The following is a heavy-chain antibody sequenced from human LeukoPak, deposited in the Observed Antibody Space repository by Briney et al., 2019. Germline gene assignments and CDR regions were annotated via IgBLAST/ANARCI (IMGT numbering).Heavy chain of an antibody. CDR1: GGSISSYY. CDR2: IYYSGST. V-gene: IGHV4-59*08. D-gene: IGHD1-7*01. Sequence: SETLSLTCTVSGGSISSYYWSWIRQPPGKGLEWIGYIYYSGSTNYNPSLKSRVTISVDPSKNQFSLKLSSVTAADTAVYYCARRNYGHFDYWGQGTLVTVSS. J-gene: IGHJ4*02. CDR3: ARRNYGHFDY.